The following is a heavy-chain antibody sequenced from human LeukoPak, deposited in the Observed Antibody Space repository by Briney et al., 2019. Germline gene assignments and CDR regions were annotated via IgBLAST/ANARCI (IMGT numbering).Heavy chain of an antibody. V-gene: IGHV4-39*07. J-gene: IGHJ3*02. CDR3: ARMGQGAYYYDPGAFDI. CDR1: GGSISSSGYY. D-gene: IGHD3-22*01. Sequence: SETLSLTCTVSGGSISSSGYYWGWIRQPPGKGLEWIGSIYYSGSTYYNPSLKSRVTISVDTSKNQFSLKLSSVTAADTAVYYCARMGQGAYYYDPGAFDIWGQGTMVTVSS. CDR2: IYYSGST.